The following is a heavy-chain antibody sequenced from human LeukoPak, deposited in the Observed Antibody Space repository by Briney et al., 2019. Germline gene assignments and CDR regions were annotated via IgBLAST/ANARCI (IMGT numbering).Heavy chain of an antibody. J-gene: IGHJ4*02. D-gene: IGHD1-26*01. CDR1: GXTFSSYE. CDR3: ARGDSGSYYFDY. Sequence: PGGSLRLSCAASGXTFSSYEMNWVRQAPGKGLEWVSYISSSGSTIYYADSVKGRFTISRDNAKNSLYLQMNSLRAEGTAVYYCARGDSGSYYFDYWGQGTLVTVSS. V-gene: IGHV3-48*03. CDR2: ISSSGSTI.